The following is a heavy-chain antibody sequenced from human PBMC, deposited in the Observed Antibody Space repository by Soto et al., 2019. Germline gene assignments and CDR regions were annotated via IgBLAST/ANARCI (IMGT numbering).Heavy chain of an antibody. V-gene: IGHV1-46*03. CDR1: GYTFTSYY. D-gene: IGHD6-6*01. CDR3: ARDSENYSSSQFYYYYYYMDV. J-gene: IGHJ6*03. CDR2: INPSGGST. Sequence: GASVKVSCKASGYTFTSYYMHWVRQAPGQGLEWMGIINPSGGSTSYAQKFQGRVTMTRDTSTSTVYMELSSLRSEVTAVYYCARDSENYSSSQFYYYYYYMDVWGKGTTVTVSS.